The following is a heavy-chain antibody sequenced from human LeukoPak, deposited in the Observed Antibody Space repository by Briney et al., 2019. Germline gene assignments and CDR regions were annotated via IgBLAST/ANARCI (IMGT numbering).Heavy chain of an antibody. Sequence: SETLSLTCTVSGGSISSSSYYWDWIRQPPGKGLEWIGSIYYSGSTYYNPSLKSRVTISVDTSKNQFSLKLSTVTAADTAVYYCARLGSGQNWFDPWGQGTLVTVSS. D-gene: IGHD6-19*01. J-gene: IGHJ5*02. V-gene: IGHV4-39*01. CDR2: IYYSGST. CDR3: ARLGSGQNWFDP. CDR1: GGSISSSSYY.